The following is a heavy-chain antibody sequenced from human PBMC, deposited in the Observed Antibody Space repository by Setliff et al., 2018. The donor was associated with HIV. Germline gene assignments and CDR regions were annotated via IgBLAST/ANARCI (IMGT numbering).Heavy chain of an antibody. CDR1: GGSISSSSYY. D-gene: IGHD5-12*01. V-gene: IGHV4-39*01. CDR2: IFYSGST. Sequence: SQTLSLTCTVSGGSISSSSYYWGWIRQPPGKGLEWIGNIFYSGSTYYSPSLQSRVTISVDTSKNQFSLKLTSVTAADTAVYFCARVVPREVAPGGIDIWGQGTMVTVSS. CDR3: ARVVPREVAPGGIDI. J-gene: IGHJ3*02.